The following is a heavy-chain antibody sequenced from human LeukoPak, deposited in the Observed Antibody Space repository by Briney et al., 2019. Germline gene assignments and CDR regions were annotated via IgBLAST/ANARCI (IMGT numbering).Heavy chain of an antibody. J-gene: IGHJ4*02. V-gene: IGHV3-30*04. CDR3: ARELTSTYYFDY. CDR1: GFTFTTYV. CDR2: ISYDGSNK. D-gene: IGHD2-2*01. Sequence: PGRSLRLSCAASGFTFTTYVTHWVRQAPGKGLEWVAVISYDGSNKYYADSVKGRFTISRDNSKNTVYLQMNSLRPEDTAVYYCARELTSTYYFDYWGQGTLVTVSS.